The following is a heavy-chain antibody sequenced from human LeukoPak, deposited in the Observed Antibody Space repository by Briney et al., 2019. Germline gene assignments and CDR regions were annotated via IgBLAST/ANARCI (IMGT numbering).Heavy chain of an antibody. CDR3: ARDERSGSGSYDY. D-gene: IGHD3-10*01. V-gene: IGHV3-11*04. CDR1: GFIFSDYY. Sequence: GGSLRLSCAASGFIFSDYYMGWIRQAPGKGLEWVSYISNRNSIIYYADSVKGRFTISRDNAKNSLYLQVNSLRAEDTAVYYCARDERSGSGSYDYWGQGTLVTVSS. J-gene: IGHJ4*02. CDR2: ISNRNSII.